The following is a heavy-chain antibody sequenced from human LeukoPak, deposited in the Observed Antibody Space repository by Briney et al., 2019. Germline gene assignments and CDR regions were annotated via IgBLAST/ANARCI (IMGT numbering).Heavy chain of an antibody. Sequence: GGSLRLSCAASGFTFSSYEMNWVRQAPGKGLEWVSYISSSGSTIYYADSVKGRFTISRDNAKNSLYLQMNSLRAEDTAVYYCAKITMMGSNPWGQGTLVTVSS. D-gene: IGHD3-22*01. CDR3: AKITMMGSNP. V-gene: IGHV3-48*03. CDR1: GFTFSSYE. J-gene: IGHJ5*02. CDR2: ISSSGSTI.